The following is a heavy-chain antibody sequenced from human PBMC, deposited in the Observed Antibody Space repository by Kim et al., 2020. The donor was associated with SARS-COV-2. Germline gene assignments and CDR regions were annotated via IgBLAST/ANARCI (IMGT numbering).Heavy chain of an antibody. D-gene: IGHD2-15*01. Sequence: ASVKVSCKASGYTFTSYYLHWVRQAPGQGLEWMGIINPSGGSTNYAQKFQGRITVTRDTSTSTVYMELRSLRSEDTAVYYCSSGDRPSWWFDFWGQGTPVTVSS. J-gene: IGHJ4*02. V-gene: IGHV1-46*01. CDR2: INPSGGST. CDR1: GYTFTSYY. CDR3: SSGDRPSWWFDF.